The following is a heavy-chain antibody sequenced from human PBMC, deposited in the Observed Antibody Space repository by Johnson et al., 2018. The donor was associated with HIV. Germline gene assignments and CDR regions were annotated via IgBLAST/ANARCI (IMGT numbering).Heavy chain of an antibody. Sequence: QVQLVESGGAVVQPGRSLRLSCAASAFSFSNAWMSWVRQAQGKGLEWVAVIWYDGSNKYYADSVKGRFSITRDNSNNTVYLHMNSLRAEDTAVYYCAKDKSIVGATSNAFDIWGQGTMVTVSS. CDR3: AKDKSIVGATSNAFDI. J-gene: IGHJ3*02. D-gene: IGHD1-26*01. V-gene: IGHV3-33*03. CDR1: AFSFSNAW. CDR2: IWYDGSNK.